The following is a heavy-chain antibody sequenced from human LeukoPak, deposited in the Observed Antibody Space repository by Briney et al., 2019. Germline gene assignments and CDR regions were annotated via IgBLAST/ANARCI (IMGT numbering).Heavy chain of an antibody. CDR3: ARGMPAVHYYYYYVDV. D-gene: IGHD2-2*01. J-gene: IGHJ6*03. CDR1: GYTFTSYY. CDR2: INPSGGST. Sequence: ASVKVSCKASGYTFTSYYMHWMRQAPGQGLEWMGIINPSGGSTSYAQKFQGRVTMTRDMSTSTVYMELSSLRSEDTAVYYCARGMPAVHYYYYYVDVWGKGTTVTVSS. V-gene: IGHV1-46*01.